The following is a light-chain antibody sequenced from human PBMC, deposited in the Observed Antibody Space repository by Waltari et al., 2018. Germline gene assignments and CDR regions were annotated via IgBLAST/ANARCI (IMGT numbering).Light chain of an antibody. V-gene: IGLV3-25*03. CDR1: ELTYHY. CDR2: RNT. Sequence: SPGLTQPPSLSVSPGQTAITTCSGTELTYHYISCFQRKSGQAPVVVIRRNTGRPSGIPERFSASDSGTTGTLVISGVEAEDEADYYCQSADDSGNHVLFGGGTRLTVL. J-gene: IGLJ2*01. CDR3: QSADDSGNHVL.